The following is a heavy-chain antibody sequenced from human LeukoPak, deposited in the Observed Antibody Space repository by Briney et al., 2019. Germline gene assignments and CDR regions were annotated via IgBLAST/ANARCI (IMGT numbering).Heavy chain of an antibody. CDR3: ARYYESSGYAHHPRYFDY. V-gene: IGHV3-11*01. CDR2: ISSSGSTI. J-gene: IGHJ4*02. D-gene: IGHD3-22*01. CDR1: GFTFSDYY. Sequence: GGSLRLSCAASGFTFSDYYMSWIRQAPGKGLEWVSYISSSGSTIYYADSVKGRFTISRDNAKNSLYLQMNSLRAEDTAVYYCARYYESSGYAHHPRYFDYGGKEPLVTVSS.